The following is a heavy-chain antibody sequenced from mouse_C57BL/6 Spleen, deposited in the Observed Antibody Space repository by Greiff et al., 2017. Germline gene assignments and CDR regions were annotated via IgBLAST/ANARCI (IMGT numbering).Heavy chain of an antibody. J-gene: IGHJ4*01. Sequence: VQLQQSGPELVKPGASVKISCKASGYSFTDYNMNWVKQSNGKSLEWIGVINPNYGTTSYNQKFKGKATLTVDQSSSTAYMQLNSLTSEDSAVDYCARRGYYGTSVYAMDYWGQGTSVTVSS. CDR3: ARRGYYGTSVYAMDY. D-gene: IGHD1-1*01. CDR1: GYSFTDYN. CDR2: INPNYGTT. V-gene: IGHV1-39*01.